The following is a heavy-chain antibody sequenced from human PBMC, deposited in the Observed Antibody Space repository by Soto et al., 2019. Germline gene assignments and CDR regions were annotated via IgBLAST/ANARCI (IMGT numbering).Heavy chain of an antibody. CDR3: ARDADDYVWGSYPFDY. CDR1: GFTFSSYG. J-gene: IGHJ4*02. V-gene: IGHV3-33*01. CDR2: IWYDGRNK. D-gene: IGHD3-16*02. Sequence: QVQLVESGGGVVQPGRSLRLSCAASGFTFSSYGMHWVRQAPGKGLEGVAVIWYDGRNKYYADSVKGRFTISRDNSKNTLYLQMNSLRAEDTAVYYCARDADDYVWGSYPFDYWGQGTLVTVSS.